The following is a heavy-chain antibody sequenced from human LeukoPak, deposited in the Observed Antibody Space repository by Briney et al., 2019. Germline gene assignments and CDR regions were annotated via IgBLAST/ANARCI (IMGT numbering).Heavy chain of an antibody. CDR1: GFTFSSYS. D-gene: IGHD4-17*01. CDR2: ISSSSSYI. CDR3: AREYDYGDYVNAFDI. J-gene: IGHJ3*02. Sequence: GGSLRLSCAASGFTFSSYSMNWVRQAPGKGLEWVSSISSSSSYIYYADSVKGRFTISRDNAKNSLYLQMNSLRAEDTAVYYCAREYDYGDYVNAFDIWGQGTMVTVSS. V-gene: IGHV3-21*01.